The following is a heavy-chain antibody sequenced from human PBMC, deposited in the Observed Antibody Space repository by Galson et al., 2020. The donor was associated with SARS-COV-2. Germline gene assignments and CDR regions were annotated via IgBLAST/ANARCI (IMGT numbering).Heavy chain of an antibody. J-gene: IGHJ4*02. D-gene: IGHD2-21*02. CDR2: INYSGST. Sequence: SETLSLPCAAYGGSFSGYYWSWIRQPPGKGLEWIGEINYSGSTNYNPSPKSRVTISVDTSTNHFSLKLSTVTAADTAVYYCAREENFFLVWTGTRMCYFDYWGRGTLATVSS. CDR3: AREENFFLVWTGTRMCYFDY. CDR1: GGSFSGYY. V-gene: IGHV4-34*01.